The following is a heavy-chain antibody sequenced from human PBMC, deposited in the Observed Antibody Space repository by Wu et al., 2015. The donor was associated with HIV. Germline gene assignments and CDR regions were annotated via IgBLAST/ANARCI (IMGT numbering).Heavy chain of an antibody. V-gene: IGHV4-38-2*01. CDR2: LYHSGST. J-gene: IGHJ6*03. D-gene: IGHD1-7*01. CDR3: ARSITGTSGSPNYYYYYMDV. CDR1: GTSVSSDYY. Sequence: QVQLQESGPGLVKPSETLSLTCVVSGTSVSSDYYWGWIRQTPGKGLEWIGTLYHSGSTNYNPSLKSRVTISVDTSKNQFSLKLSSVTAADTAVYYCARSITGTSGSPNYYYYYMDVWGKGTTVTVSS.